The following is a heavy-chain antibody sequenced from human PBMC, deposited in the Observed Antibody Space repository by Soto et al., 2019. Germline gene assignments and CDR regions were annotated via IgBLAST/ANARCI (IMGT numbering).Heavy chain of an antibody. Sequence: QLQLQESGPGLVKPSETLSLTCTVSGGSINNSSYYWAWIRQPPGKGLEWIGSIYYSGKTHYNPSLESRVTISVETSKNHFSLKLSSVPAADTTMDYCARALRYSSGWYWFDPWGQGTLVTVSS. J-gene: IGHJ5*02. CDR3: ARALRYSSGWYWFDP. V-gene: IGHV4-39*02. CDR2: IYYSGKT. D-gene: IGHD6-19*01. CDR1: GGSINNSSYY.